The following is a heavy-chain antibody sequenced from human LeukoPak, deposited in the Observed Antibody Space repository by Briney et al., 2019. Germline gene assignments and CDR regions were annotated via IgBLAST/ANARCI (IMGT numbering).Heavy chain of an antibody. Sequence: ASVKVSCKASGYTFTSYGISWVRQAPGQGLEWMGWINPNSGGTNYAQKFQGRVTMTRDTSISTAYMELSRLRSDDTAVYYCARGATAGFDYWGQGTLVTVSS. CDR2: INPNSGGT. CDR3: ARGATAGFDY. CDR1: GYTFTSYG. D-gene: IGHD1-26*01. V-gene: IGHV1-2*02. J-gene: IGHJ4*02.